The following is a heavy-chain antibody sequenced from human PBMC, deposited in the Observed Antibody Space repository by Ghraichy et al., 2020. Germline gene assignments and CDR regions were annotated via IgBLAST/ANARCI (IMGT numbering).Heavy chain of an antibody. CDR1: GGSISSYY. V-gene: IGHV4-59*01. Sequence: SETLSLTCTVPGGSISSYYWSWIRQPPGKGLEWIGYIYYSGSTNYNPSLKSRVTISVDTSKHQFSLKLSSVTAADTAVYYWAREHSSTLPYVDLWGRGTLVTVSS. D-gene: IGHD6-13*01. CDR2: IYYSGST. J-gene: IGHJ2*01. CDR3: AREHSSTLPYVDL.